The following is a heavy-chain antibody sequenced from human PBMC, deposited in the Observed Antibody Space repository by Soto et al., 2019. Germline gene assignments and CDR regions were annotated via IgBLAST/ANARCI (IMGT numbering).Heavy chain of an antibody. CDR3: ARDRCISTSCYGGRFDP. J-gene: IGHJ5*02. CDR2: ISSSSSTI. V-gene: IGHV3-48*02. D-gene: IGHD2-2*01. Sequence: EVQLVESGGGLVQPGGSLRLSCAASGFTFSSYSMNWVRQAPGKGLEWVSYISSSSSTIYYADSVKGRFTISRDNAKNSLYLQMNSLRDEDTAVYYCARDRCISTSCYGGRFDPWGKGTLVTVSS. CDR1: GFTFSSYS.